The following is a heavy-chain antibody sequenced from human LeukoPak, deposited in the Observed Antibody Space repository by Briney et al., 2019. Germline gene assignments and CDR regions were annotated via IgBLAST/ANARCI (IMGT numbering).Heavy chain of an antibody. J-gene: IGHJ6*02. CDR3: AREAWGRIAAAGYYYYYGMDV. CDR2: INHSGST. D-gene: IGHD6-13*01. Sequence: SETLSLTCAVYGGSFSGYYWSWIRQPPGKGLEWIGEINHSGSTNYNPSLKSRVTISVDTSKNQFSLKLSSVTAADTAVYYCAREAWGRIAAAGYYYYYGMDVWGQGTTVTVSS. CDR1: GGSFSGYY. V-gene: IGHV4-34*01.